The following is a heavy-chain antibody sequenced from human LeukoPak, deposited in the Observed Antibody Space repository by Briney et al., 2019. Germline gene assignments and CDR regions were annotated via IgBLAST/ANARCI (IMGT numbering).Heavy chain of an antibody. J-gene: IGHJ4*02. CDR2: INPSGGST. Sequence: ASVKVSCKASGYTFTSYYMHWVRQAPGQGLEWMGIINPSGGSTSYAQKLQGRVTMTTDTSTSTAYMELRSLRSDDTAVYYCARGGGSYRIFDYWGQGTLVTVSS. V-gene: IGHV1-46*01. CDR3: ARGGGSYRIFDY. CDR1: GYTFTSYY. D-gene: IGHD1-26*01.